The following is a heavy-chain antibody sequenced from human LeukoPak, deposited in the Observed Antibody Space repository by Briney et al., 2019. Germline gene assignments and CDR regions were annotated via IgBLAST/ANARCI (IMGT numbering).Heavy chain of an antibody. CDR2: IKQDGSEK. V-gene: IGHV3-7*01. J-gene: IGHJ6*03. D-gene: IGHD3-10*01. Sequence: GGSLRLSCAASGLTFSSYWMSWVRQAPGKGLEWVANIKQDGSEKYYADSVKGRFTISRDNAKNSVYLHMNSLRAEDTALYYCVRLSAYYYGSFFYYYMDVWGKGTTVTVSS. CDR3: VRLSAYYYGSFFYYYMDV. CDR1: GLTFSSYW.